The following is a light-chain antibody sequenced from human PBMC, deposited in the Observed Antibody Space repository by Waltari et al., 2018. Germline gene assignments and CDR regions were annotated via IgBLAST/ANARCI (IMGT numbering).Light chain of an antibody. Sequence: QSALTQPASVSGSPGQPITISCTATIRDAGGYCYVSWYQQQPDKAPKLLIYDVSNRALGVSNRFSGSKSGNTASLTISGLQAEDESDYYCSSFTSKSTWVFGGGTKLTVL. J-gene: IGLJ3*02. V-gene: IGLV2-14*03. CDR3: SSFTSKSTWV. CDR1: IRDAGGYCY. CDR2: DVS.